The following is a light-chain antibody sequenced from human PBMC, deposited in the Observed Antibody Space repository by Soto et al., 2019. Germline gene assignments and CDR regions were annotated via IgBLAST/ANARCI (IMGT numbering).Light chain of an antibody. Sequence: EIVLTQSPGTLSLSPGERATLSCRASQSVSSSYLAWYQQKPGQGPRLLIYDAFNRATGIPARFSGSGSGTDFTLTISSLEPEDFAVYYCQQRSNWPQVTFGGGTKVDIK. J-gene: IGKJ4*01. CDR1: QSVSSSY. CDR3: QQRSNWPQVT. CDR2: DAF. V-gene: IGKV3-11*01.